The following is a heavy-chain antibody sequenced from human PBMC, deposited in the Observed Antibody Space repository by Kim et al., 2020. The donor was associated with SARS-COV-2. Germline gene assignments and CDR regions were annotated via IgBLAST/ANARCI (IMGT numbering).Heavy chain of an antibody. V-gene: IGHV3-7*04. CDR1: GFPFSNYW. Sequence: GGSLRLSCAASGFPFSNYWMSWVRLAPGKGLECVANTKYDGSEKYYVDSVKGRFTISRDNTKNSLHLQMSSLRAEDTAIYYCARGRHVDFWGQGGLVTVS. CDR3: ARGRHVDF. D-gene: IGHD3-3*01. J-gene: IGHJ4*02. CDR2: TKYDGSEK.